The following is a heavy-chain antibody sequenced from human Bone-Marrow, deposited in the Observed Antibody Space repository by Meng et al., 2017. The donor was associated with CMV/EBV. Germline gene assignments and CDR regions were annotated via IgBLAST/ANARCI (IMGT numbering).Heavy chain of an antibody. CDR3: ARDPNAVLAVAGTGGWFDP. CDR1: GFTFSSYG. Sequence: GESLKISCAASGFTFSSYGMHWVRQAPGKGLEWVAFIRYDGSNKYYADSVKGRFTISRDNSKNTLYLQMNSLRAEDTAVYHCARDPNAVLAVAGTGGWFDPWGQGTLVTVSS. CDR2: IRYDGSNK. J-gene: IGHJ5*02. V-gene: IGHV3-30*02. D-gene: IGHD6-19*01.